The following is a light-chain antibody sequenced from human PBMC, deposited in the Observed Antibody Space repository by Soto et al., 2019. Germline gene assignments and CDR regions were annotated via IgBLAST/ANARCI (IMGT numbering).Light chain of an antibody. CDR2: GAS. J-gene: IGKJ1*01. CDR1: QSVSNNY. CDR3: QQYGSSGT. V-gene: IGKV3-20*01. Sequence: EIVLTQSPGTLSLSPGERATLSCRASQSVSNNYLAWYQQKPGQAPRLLIYGASNRATGIPDRFSGSGSGTYFPLTIRKLEPEDFAVYYFQQYGSSGTFGQGPRWKSN.